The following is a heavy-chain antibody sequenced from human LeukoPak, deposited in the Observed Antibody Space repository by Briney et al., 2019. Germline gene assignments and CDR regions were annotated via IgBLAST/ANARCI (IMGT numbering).Heavy chain of an antibody. Sequence: ASVKVSCKASGHTLTEISMHWVRQAPSKGFEWTGGVDPEDGETIYAQKFQGRVTMTDDPSTDTAYMELSSLRSEDTAVYYCVTHFDSSGPDAFDIWGQGTMVTVSS. CDR3: VTHFDSSGPDAFDI. CDR2: VDPEDGET. D-gene: IGHD3-22*01. J-gene: IGHJ3*02. CDR1: GHTLTEIS. V-gene: IGHV1-24*01.